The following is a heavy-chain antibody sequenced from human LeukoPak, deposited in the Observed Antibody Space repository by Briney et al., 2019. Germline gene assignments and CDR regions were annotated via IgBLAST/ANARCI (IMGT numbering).Heavy chain of an antibody. J-gene: IGHJ4*02. D-gene: IGHD6-13*01. CDR2: IYYSGST. CDR3: ARVVRIAAAGIDY. V-gene: IGHV4-39*07. CDR1: GGSISSGGYY. Sequence: PSQTLSLTCTVSGGSISSGGYYWGWIRQPPGKGLEWIGSIYYSGSTYYNPSLKSRVTISVDTSKNQFSLKLSSVTAADTAVYYCARVVRIAAAGIDYWGQGTLVTVSS.